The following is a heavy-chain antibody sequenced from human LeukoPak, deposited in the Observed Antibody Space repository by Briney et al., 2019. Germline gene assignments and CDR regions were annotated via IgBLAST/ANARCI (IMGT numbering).Heavy chain of an antibody. J-gene: IGHJ4*02. CDR1: GFTFSSYA. V-gene: IGHV3-23*01. CDR2: ISGSGGST. D-gene: IGHD3-22*01. Sequence: GGSLRLSCAASGFTFSSYAMSWVRQAPGKGLEWASAISGSGGSTYYADSVKGRFTISRDNSKNTLYLQMNSLRAEDTAVYYCATNGPLYYYDSSGYFHYWGQGTLVTVSS. CDR3: ATNGPLYYYDSSGYFHY.